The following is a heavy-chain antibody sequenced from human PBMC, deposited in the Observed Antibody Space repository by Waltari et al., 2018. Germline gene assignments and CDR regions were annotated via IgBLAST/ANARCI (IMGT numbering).Heavy chain of an antibody. CDR2: IKGNGGEE. V-gene: IGHV3-7*01. CDR3: AREDGGDAFDI. J-gene: IGHJ3*02. Sequence: EVQLVESGGALVQPGGSVRLSCAASVFTFSHSWLSWVRQAPGKGLEWVANIKGNGGEEYYVDSVKGRFTISRDNAKNSLYLQMNSLRAEDTALYYCAREDGGDAFDIWGQGTMVTVSS. CDR1: VFTFSHSW.